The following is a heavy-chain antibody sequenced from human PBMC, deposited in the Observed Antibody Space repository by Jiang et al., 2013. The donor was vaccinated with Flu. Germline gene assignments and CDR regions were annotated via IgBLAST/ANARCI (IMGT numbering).Heavy chain of an antibody. CDR3: ARGYGDYVGVYFDL. D-gene: IGHD4-17*01. CDR1: GGSISSYY. V-gene: IGHV4-59*01. J-gene: IGHJ2*01. Sequence: GSGLVKPSETLSLTCTVSGGSISSYYWSWIRQPPGKGLEWIGYIYYSGSTNYNPSLKSRVTISVDTSKNQFSLKLSSVTAADTAVYYCARGYGDYVGVYFDLWGRGTLVTVSS. CDR2: IYYSGST.